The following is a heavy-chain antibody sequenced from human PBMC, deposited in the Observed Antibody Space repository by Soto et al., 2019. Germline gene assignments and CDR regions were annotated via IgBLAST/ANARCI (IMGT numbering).Heavy chain of an antibody. Sequence: ESLTISSTCSGYSFTGYWIGWVRQMPGKGLEWMGIIYPGDSDTRYSPSFQGQVTISADKSISTAYLQWSSLKASDTAMYYCARRFYYDSSGPRWFDPWGQGTLVTVSS. J-gene: IGHJ5*02. CDR1: GYSFTGYW. CDR3: ARRFYYDSSGPRWFDP. V-gene: IGHV5-51*01. CDR2: IYPGDSDT. D-gene: IGHD3-22*01.